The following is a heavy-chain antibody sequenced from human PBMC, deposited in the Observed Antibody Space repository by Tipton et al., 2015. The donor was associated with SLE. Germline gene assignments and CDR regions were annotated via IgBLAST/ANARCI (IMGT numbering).Heavy chain of an antibody. V-gene: IGHV3-23*01. D-gene: IGHD3-3*01. CDR1: GGSISSTGYY. CDR2: VSGSGGST. J-gene: IGHJ6*02. CDR3: ARYYDNWSGAGYHYYYGMDV. Sequence: SLRLSCTVSGGSISSTGYYWGWIRQPPGKGLEWVSGVSGSGGSTHYADSVKARFTISRDNSKNTLYLQMNSLRGEDTAVYYCARYYDNWSGAGYHYYYGMDVWGQGTTVTVSS.